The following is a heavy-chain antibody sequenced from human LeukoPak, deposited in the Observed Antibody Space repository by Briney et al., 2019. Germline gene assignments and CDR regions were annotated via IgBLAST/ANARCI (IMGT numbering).Heavy chain of an antibody. CDR1: GYTFTSYD. CDR2: MNPNSGNT. Sequence: GASVKVSCKASGYTFTSYDINWVRQATGQGLEWMGRMNPNSGNTGYAQKFQGRVTITRNTSISTAYMELSSLRSEDTAVYYCARESNYYDSSGYLGSTHFDYWGQGTLVTVSS. D-gene: IGHD3-22*01. J-gene: IGHJ4*02. CDR3: ARESNYYDSSGYLGSTHFDY. V-gene: IGHV1-8*03.